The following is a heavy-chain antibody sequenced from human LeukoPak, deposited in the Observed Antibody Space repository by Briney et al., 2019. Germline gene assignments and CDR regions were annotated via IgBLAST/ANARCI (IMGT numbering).Heavy chain of an antibody. V-gene: IGHV3-30-3*02. CDR1: GFTFSSYA. J-gene: IGHJ4*02. Sequence: GGSLRLSCAASGFTFSSYAMHWVRQAPGKGLEWVAVISYDGSNKFYADSVKGRFTISRDNSKNTLYLQMNSLRAEDTAVYYCAKKLVAVAGSPPHYWGQGTLVTVSS. D-gene: IGHD6-19*01. CDR2: ISYDGSNK. CDR3: AKKLVAVAGSPPHY.